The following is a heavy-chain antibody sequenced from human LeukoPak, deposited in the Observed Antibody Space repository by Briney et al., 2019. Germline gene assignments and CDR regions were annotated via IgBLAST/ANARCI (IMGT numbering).Heavy chain of an antibody. D-gene: IGHD3-10*01. CDR2: IKQDGGER. CDR3: ARAGSHWHYVY. V-gene: IGHV3-7*01. J-gene: IGHJ4*02. CDR1: GFTFSGFS. Sequence: GGSLRLSCAASGFTFSGFSMSWVRQSPTKGLEWVANIKQDGGERYYVDSVKGRFTISRGNAKNSLSLQMNNLRVEDTAVYYCARAGSHWHYVYWGQGTVVTVSS.